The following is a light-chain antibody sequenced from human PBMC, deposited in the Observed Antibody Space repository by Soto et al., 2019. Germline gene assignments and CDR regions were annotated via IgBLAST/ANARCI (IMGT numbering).Light chain of an antibody. J-gene: IGKJ1*01. CDR2: SSS. V-gene: IGKV3-11*01. Sequence: EIVLTQSPATLSLSPGERATLSCRATQSVSSYLAWYEQKPGQAPRLLIVSSSRRPTDVPARFSGSGSGTDFTLTISSLQSEDSAFYYCQQYNSLPPTFGQGTKVEVK. CDR3: QQYNSLPPT. CDR1: QSVSSY.